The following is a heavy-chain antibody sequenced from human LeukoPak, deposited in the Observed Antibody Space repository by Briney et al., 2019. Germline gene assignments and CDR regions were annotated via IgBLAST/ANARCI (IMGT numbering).Heavy chain of an antibody. CDR3: ALDSVWYNTNYFDP. CDR2: INPNSGGT. J-gene: IGHJ5*02. D-gene: IGHD6-19*01. V-gene: IGHV1-2*02. Sequence: ASVKVSCKASGYTFTGYYMHWVRQAPGQGLEWMGWINPNSGGTNYAQKFQGRVTMTRDTSISTAYMELTRLRSDDTAVYYCALDSVWYNTNYFDPWGQGTLVTVSS. CDR1: GYTFTGYY.